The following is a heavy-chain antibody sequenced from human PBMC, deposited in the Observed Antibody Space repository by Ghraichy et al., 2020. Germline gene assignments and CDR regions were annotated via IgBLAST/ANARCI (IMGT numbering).Heavy chain of an antibody. CDR3: ARGHYGDYDWP. D-gene: IGHD4-17*01. CDR2: IYYSGST. V-gene: IGHV4-59*01. Sequence: SETLSLTCTVSGGSISSYYWSWIRQPPGKGLEWIGYIYYSGSTNYNPSLKSRVTISVDTSKNQFSLKLSSVTAADTAVYYCARGHYGDYDWPWGQGTLVTVSS. J-gene: IGHJ5*02. CDR1: GGSISSYY.